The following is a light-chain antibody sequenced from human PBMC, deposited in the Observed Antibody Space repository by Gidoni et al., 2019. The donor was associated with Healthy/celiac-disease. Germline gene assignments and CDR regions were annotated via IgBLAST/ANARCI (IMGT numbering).Light chain of an antibody. V-gene: IGKV1-39*01. J-gene: IGKJ1*01. CDR1: QSSRSY. CDR3: QQSYSTPWT. Sequence: DIQVTQSPSSLSASVGDRVTITCRASQSSRSYLTWYQQKPGKAPKLLIYAASSLQSGVPSRFSGSGSGTDFTLTISSLPPEDFATYYCQQSYSTPWTFGQGTKVEIK. CDR2: AAS.